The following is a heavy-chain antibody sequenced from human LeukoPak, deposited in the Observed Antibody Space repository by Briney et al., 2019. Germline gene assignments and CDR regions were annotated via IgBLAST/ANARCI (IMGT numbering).Heavy chain of an antibody. CDR1: GGSFSGYY. CDR2: INHSGST. CDR3: ARLTGYSNYGRFDY. J-gene: IGHJ4*02. V-gene: IGHV4-34*01. Sequence: SETLSLTCAVYGGSFSGYYWSWIRQPPGKGLEWIGEINHSGSTNCNPSLKSRVTISVDTSKNQFSLKLSSVTAADTAVYYCARLTGYSNYGRFDYWGQGTLVTVSS. D-gene: IGHD4-11*01.